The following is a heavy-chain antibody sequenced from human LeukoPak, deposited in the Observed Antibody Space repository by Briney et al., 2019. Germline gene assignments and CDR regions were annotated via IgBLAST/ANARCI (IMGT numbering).Heavy chain of an antibody. D-gene: IGHD5-18*01. V-gene: IGHV4-34*01. CDR1: GGSFTTVEGGSLGDYY. Sequence: SETLSLTCAVQGGSFTTVEGGSLGDYYWSWIRQPPGKGLEWIGEINHSGSTNYNPSLKSRVTISVDTSKNQFSLKLSSVTAADTAVYYCARVRGVQLWSNHYYFDYWGQGTLVTVSS. CDR2: INHSGST. J-gene: IGHJ4*02. CDR3: ARVRGVQLWSNHYYFDY.